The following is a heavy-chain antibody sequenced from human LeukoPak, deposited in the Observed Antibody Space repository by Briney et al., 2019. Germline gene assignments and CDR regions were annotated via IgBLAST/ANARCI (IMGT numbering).Heavy chain of an antibody. CDR2: IYSGGST. D-gene: IGHD4-17*01. Sequence: GGSLRLSCAASGFTVSSNYMSWVRQAPGKGLEWVSVIYSGGSTYYADSVKGRFTISRDNSKNTLYLQMNSLRAEDTAVYYCAKGGGDYYYYYYYMDVWGKGTTVTVSS. CDR3: AKGGGDYYYYYYYMDV. J-gene: IGHJ6*03. CDR1: GFTVSSNY. V-gene: IGHV3-53*01.